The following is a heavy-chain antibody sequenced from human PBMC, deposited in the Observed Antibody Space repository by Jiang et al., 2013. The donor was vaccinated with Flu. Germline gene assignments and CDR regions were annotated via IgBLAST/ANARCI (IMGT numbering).Heavy chain of an antibody. CDR3: ARDQDWGWEY. CDR1: GDSVSSNSAA. V-gene: IGHV6-1*01. D-gene: IGHD7-27*01. J-gene: IGHJ4*02. CDR2: TYYRSRWYH. Sequence: SQTLSLTCAISGDSVSSNSAAWNWIRQSPSRGLEWLGRTYYRSRWYHDFAPSVRSRTINADTSNNQFSLLLNSVTPEDTAVYYCARDQDWGWEYWGQGTLVTVSS.